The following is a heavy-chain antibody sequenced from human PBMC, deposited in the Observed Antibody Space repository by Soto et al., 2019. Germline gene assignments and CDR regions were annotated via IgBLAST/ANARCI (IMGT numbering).Heavy chain of an antibody. J-gene: IGHJ5*02. CDR3: ARGIKYGAYSRWFDP. D-gene: IGHD4-17*01. CDR1: GYTFTSYD. V-gene: IGHV1-8*01. Sequence: QVQLVQSGAEVKKPGASVMVSCKASGYTFTSYDINWVRQATGQGLEYLGWMNPNSGNTAYVQKFQGRVTMTWDTSITTAYMELSSLRSDDTAVYFCARGIKYGAYSRWFDPWGQGTLVTVSS. CDR2: MNPNSGNT.